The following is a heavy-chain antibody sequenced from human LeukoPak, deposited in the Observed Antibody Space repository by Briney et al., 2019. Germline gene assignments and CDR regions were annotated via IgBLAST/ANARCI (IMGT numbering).Heavy chain of an antibody. Sequence: GGSLRLSCAASGFTFSSYSMNWVRQAPGKGLDWLSYISSSSSTIYYADSVKGRFTISRDDAKNSLYLQMNSLRDEDTAVYYCAREAPGAHNHFDYWGQGTLVTVSS. CDR3: AREAPGAHNHFDY. V-gene: IGHV3-48*02. J-gene: IGHJ4*02. CDR2: ISSSSSTI. CDR1: GFTFSSYS. D-gene: IGHD1-26*01.